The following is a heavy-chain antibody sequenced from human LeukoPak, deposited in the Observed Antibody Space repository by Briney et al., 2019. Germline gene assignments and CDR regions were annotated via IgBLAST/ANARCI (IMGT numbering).Heavy chain of an antibody. Sequence: SETLSLTCTVYGGSFSGYYWRWIRQPPGKGLEWIGEINHSGSTNYNPSLKSRVTISVDTSKNQFSLKLSSVTAADTAVYYCARIGISVAGRVYWGQGTLVTVSS. J-gene: IGHJ4*02. CDR3: ARIGISVAGRVY. CDR1: GGSFSGYY. D-gene: IGHD6-19*01. V-gene: IGHV4-34*01. CDR2: INHSGST.